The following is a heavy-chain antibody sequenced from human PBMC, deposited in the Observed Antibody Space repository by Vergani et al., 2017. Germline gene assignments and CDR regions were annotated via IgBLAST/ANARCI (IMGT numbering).Heavy chain of an antibody. V-gene: IGHV4-30-2*01. CDR3: ALTWDSSGSYLSDWYFDL. CDR2: IYHSGST. CDR1: GGSISSGGYS. D-gene: IGHD1-26*01. Sequence: QLQLQESGSGLVKPSQTLSLTCAVSGGSISSGGYSWSWIRQPPGKGLEWIGYIYHSGSTYYNPSLKSRVTISEYRSKNQFSLKLSSVTAADTAVYYCALTWDSSGSYLSDWYFDLWGRGTLVTVSS. J-gene: IGHJ2*01.